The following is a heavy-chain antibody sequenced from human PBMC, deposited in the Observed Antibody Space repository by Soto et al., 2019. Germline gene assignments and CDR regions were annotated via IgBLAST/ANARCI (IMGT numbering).Heavy chain of an antibody. CDR3: ARRGSVYYYYYGMDV. J-gene: IGHJ6*02. V-gene: IGHV1-2*02. CDR1: GYTITGSY. Sequence: ASVKVSCKASGYTITGSYMHWVRQAPGQGLEWMGWINPNSGGTNYAQKFQGRVTMTRDTSISTAYMELSRLRSDDTAVYYCARRGSVYYYYYGMDVWGQGTTVSVS. CDR2: INPNSGGT. D-gene: IGHD3-10*01.